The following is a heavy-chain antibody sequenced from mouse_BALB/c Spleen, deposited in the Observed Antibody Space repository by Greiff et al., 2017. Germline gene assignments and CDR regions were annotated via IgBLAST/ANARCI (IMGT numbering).Heavy chain of an antibody. CDR2: ISSGGST. J-gene: IGHJ2*01. CDR1: GFTFSSYA. V-gene: IGHV5-6-5*01. CDR3: ARGGYYYGSSFHYFDY. Sequence: EVKVVESGGGLVKPGGSLKLSCAASGFTFSSYAMSWVRQTPEKRLEWVASISSGGSTYYPDSVKGRFTISRDNARNILYLQMSSLRSEDTAMYYCARGGYYYGSSFHYFDYWGQGTTLTVSS. D-gene: IGHD1-1*01.